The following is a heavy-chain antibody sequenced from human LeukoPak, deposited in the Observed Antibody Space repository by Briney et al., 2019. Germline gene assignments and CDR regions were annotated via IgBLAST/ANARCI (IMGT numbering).Heavy chain of an antibody. D-gene: IGHD3-9*01. V-gene: IGHV3-15*01. CDR3: TTEAYYDILTGYYNVRYFDY. Sequence: PGGSLRLSCAASGFTFSNAWMSWVRQAPGKGLEWVGRIKSKTDGGTTDYAAPVKGRFTISRDDSKNTLYLQMNSLKTEDTGVYYCTTEAYYDILTGYYNVRYFDYWGQGTLVTVSS. J-gene: IGHJ4*02. CDR2: IKSKTDGGTT. CDR1: GFTFSNAW.